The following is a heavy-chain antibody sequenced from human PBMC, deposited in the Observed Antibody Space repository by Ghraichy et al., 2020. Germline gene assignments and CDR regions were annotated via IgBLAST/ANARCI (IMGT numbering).Heavy chain of an antibody. D-gene: IGHD3-3*01. CDR1: GGSISSGGYY. CDR3: ARGTTDSYYDFWSGYYTNYYYYYYMDV. J-gene: IGHJ6*03. CDR2: IYYSGST. V-gene: IGHV4-31*03. Sequence: SETLSLTCTVSGGSISSGGYYWSWIRQHPGKGLEWIGYIYYSGSTYYNPSLKSRVTISVDTSKNQFSLKLSSVTAADTAVYYCARGTTDSYYDFWSGYYTNYYYYYYMDVWGKGTTVTVSS.